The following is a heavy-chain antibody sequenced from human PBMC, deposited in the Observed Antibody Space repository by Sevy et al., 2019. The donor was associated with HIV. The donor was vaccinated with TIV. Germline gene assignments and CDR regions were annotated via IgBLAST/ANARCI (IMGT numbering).Heavy chain of an antibody. V-gene: IGHV3-33*01. CDR2: IWYDGSHK. CDR3: ARDLGSAARTLRY. Sequence: GESLKISCAASGFTFTTYAMHWVRQAPGKGLEWVAVIWYDGSHKYYADSMKGRFTISRDTSKNTVYLQMNSLRAEDTAVYYCARDLGSAARTLRYWGQGTLVTVSS. J-gene: IGHJ4*02. D-gene: IGHD2-2*01. CDR1: GFTFTTYA.